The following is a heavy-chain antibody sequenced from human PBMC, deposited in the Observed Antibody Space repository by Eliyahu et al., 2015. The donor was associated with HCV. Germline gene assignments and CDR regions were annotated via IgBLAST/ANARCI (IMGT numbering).Heavy chain of an antibody. CDR2: INGNGDVT. D-gene: IGHD5-18*01. V-gene: IGHV3-23*01. CDR3: AKDRAGDGYSHGYRDF. CDR1: GFTFTXPA. Sequence: EVQLLESGGGLVQPGGSLRLSCAASGFTFTXPALSWVRQPPGKGLEWVSSINGNGDVTHYADSVKGRCTISRDNSKNTLSLQIDSLRVEDTAIYYCAKDRAGDGYSHGYRDFWGQGTLVTVSS. J-gene: IGHJ4*02.